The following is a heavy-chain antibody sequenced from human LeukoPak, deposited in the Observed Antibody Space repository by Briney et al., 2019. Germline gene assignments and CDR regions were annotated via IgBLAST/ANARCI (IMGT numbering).Heavy chain of an antibody. V-gene: IGHV4-34*01. Sequence: SETLSLTCAVYGGSFSNYYWTWIRQPPGKGLEWIGEINHSGSARYNPSLKSRVIISVDTSKNQFSLKLSSVTAADTAVYYCARDDYGDYLRPWGQGTLVTVSS. J-gene: IGHJ5*02. CDR1: GGSFSNYY. D-gene: IGHD4-17*01. CDR3: ARDDYGDYLRP. CDR2: INHSGSA.